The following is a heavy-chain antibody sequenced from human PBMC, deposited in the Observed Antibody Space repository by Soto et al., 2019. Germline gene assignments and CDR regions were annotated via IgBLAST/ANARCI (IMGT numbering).Heavy chain of an antibody. V-gene: IGHV3-74*01. CDR1: GFTFSVYW. CDR2: IDSDGSTT. Sequence: EVQLVESGGGLVQPGGSLRLSCAASGFTFSVYWMHWVRKPPGKGLVWVSRIDSDGSTTSYADSVKGRFTISRDDAKSTLYLQMNSLRAEDTAVYYCARPGYSNYGPGVDVWGQGTTVTVSS. D-gene: IGHD4-4*01. J-gene: IGHJ6*02. CDR3: ARPGYSNYGPGVDV.